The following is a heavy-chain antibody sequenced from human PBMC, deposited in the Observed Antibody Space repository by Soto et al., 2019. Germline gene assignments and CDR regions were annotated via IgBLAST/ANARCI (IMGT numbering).Heavy chain of an antibody. Sequence: SETLSLTCTVSGGSISSSSYYWGWIRQPPGKGLEWIGSIYYSGSTYYNPSLKSRVTISVDTSKNQFSLKLSSVTAADTAVYYCARDSLNAFEIWGKGTRVTVSS. CDR2: IYYSGST. V-gene: IGHV4-39*07. CDR1: GGSISSSSYY. J-gene: IGHJ3*02. CDR3: ARDSLNAFEI.